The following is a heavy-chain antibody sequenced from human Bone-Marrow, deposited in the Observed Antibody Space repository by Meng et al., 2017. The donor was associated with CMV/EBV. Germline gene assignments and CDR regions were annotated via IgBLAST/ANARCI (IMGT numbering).Heavy chain of an antibody. Sequence: GGSLRLSCAASGFTFSSYTMSWVRQAPGKGLEWVSSISSSSSYIYYADSVKGRFTISRDNAKNSLYLQMNSLRAEDTAVYYCARDSSGYYGCTDYWGQRTLVTVSS. D-gene: IGHD3-22*01. V-gene: IGHV3-21*01. J-gene: IGHJ4*02. CDR1: GFTFSSYT. CDR3: ARDSSGYYGCTDY. CDR2: ISSSSSYI.